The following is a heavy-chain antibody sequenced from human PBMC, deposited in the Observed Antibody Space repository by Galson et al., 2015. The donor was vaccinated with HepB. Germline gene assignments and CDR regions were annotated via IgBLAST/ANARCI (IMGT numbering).Heavy chain of an antibody. CDR3: AGFWSGGDS. Sequence: ELVSGIRGSGDSTYYAGSVTGRFTISRDNTKNSLYLQMNNLRAEDTAVYYCAGFWSGGDSWGQGTLVTVSS. J-gene: IGHJ4*02. CDR2: IRGSGDST. D-gene: IGHD3-3*01. V-gene: IGHV3-23*01.